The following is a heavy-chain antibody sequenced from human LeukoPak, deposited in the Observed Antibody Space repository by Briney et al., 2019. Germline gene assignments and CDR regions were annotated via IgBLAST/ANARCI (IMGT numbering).Heavy chain of an antibody. J-gene: IGHJ5*02. D-gene: IGHD3-3*01. CDR3: AEDISNYDFWSGFYT. CDR1: GFTFSSYG. Sequence: GRSLRLSCAASGFTFSSYGMHWVRQAPGKGLEWVAVISYDGSNKYYADSVKGRFTISRDNSKNSLYLQMNSLRTEDTALYYCAEDISNYDFWSGFYTWGQGTLVTVSS. V-gene: IGHV3-30*18. CDR2: ISYDGSNK.